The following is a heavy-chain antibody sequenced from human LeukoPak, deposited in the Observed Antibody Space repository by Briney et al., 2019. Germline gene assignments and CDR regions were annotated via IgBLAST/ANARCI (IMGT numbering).Heavy chain of an antibody. CDR3: ARERASNNHNNWLDP. CDR2: INHSGSA. D-gene: IGHD1-14*01. V-gene: IGHV4-34*01. CDR1: GGSFSDYY. Sequence: PSETLSLTCAVYGGSFSDYYWTWIRQPPGKGLEWIGDINHSGSANYNPSLKSRVTISVDRSRNQFYLRLSPVTVADTALYYCARERASNNHNNWLDPWGQGTLVTVSS. J-gene: IGHJ5*02.